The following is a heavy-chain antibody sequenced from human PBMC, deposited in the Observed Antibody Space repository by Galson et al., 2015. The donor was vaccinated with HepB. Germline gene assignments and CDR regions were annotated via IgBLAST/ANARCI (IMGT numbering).Heavy chain of an antibody. Sequence: SLRLSCAASGFTFGSYAMHWVRQAPGKGLEWVAVISYDGSNKYYADSVKGRFTISRDNSKNTLYLQMNSLRAEDTAVYYCARVHCSGGNCYSFGAFDVWGQGTMVTVSS. CDR3: ARVHCSGGNCYSFGAFDV. D-gene: IGHD2-15*01. V-gene: IGHV3-30*04. CDR1: GFTFGSYA. J-gene: IGHJ3*01. CDR2: ISYDGSNK.